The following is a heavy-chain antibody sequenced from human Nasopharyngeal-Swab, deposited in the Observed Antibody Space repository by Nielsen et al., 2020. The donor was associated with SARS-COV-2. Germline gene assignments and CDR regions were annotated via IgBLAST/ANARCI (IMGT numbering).Heavy chain of an antibody. D-gene: IGHD3-16*02. CDR3: GRQLRLGELSLYNEFDY. Sequence: GALRLSCAASGFTFSYYSMSWVRQAPGKGLEWVSSISGSGSYIYYADSVKGRFTISRDNAKNSLYLQMNSLRVEDTAVYYCGRQLRLGELSLYNEFDYWGQGTLVTVSS. J-gene: IGHJ4*02. CDR1: GFTFSYYS. V-gene: IGHV3-21*01. CDR2: ISGSGSYI.